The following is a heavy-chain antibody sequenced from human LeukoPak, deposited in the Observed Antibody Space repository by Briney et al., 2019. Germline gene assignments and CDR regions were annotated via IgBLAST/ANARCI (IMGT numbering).Heavy chain of an antibody. V-gene: IGHV3-21*01. CDR1: GFTFSSYS. CDR2: ISSSSSYI. CDR3: ARVFLRGYYGSGAYDY. D-gene: IGHD3-10*01. Sequence: TGGSLRLSCAASGFTFSSYSMNWVRQAPGKGLEWVSSISSSSSYIYYADSVKGRFTISRDNAKNSLYLQMNSLRAEDTAVYYCARVFLRGYYGSGAYDYWGQGTLVTVSS. J-gene: IGHJ4*02.